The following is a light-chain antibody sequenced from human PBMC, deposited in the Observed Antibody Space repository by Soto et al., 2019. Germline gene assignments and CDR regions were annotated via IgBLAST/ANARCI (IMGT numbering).Light chain of an antibody. V-gene: IGLV2-14*01. J-gene: IGLJ1*01. CDR3: SSYTSSSTLV. CDR2: DVS. CDR1: SSDVGGYNY. Sequence: QSALTQPASVSGXXXXSXXXXXTGTSSDVGGYNYVSWYQPHPGKAPKLMIYDVSNRPSGVSNRFSGSKSGNTASLTISGLQAEDEADYYCSSYTSSSTLVFGTGTKLTVL.